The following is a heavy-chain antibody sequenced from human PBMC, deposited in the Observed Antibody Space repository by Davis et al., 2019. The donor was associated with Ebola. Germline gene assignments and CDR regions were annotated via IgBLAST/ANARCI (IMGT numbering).Heavy chain of an antibody. CDR3: AKDPPGGEYLDH. CDR2: ISTTGSTI. CDR1: GFSLNDYH. Sequence: GESLKISCVASGFSLNDYHMNWIRQAPGEGLEWVAHISTTGSTIYYVASVKGRFAISRDNAKNSLDLQMNSLRAEDTAVYYCAKDPPGGEYLDHWGQGTLVTVSS. J-gene: IGHJ4*02. V-gene: IGHV3-11*04. D-gene: IGHD3-16*01.